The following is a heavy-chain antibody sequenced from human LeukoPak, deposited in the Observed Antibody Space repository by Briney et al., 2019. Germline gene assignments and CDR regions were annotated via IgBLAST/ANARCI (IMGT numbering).Heavy chain of an antibody. V-gene: IGHV4-59*12. J-gene: IGHJ4*02. CDR2: IYYSGST. CDR3: ASPGGYCSGGSCYSFTALEY. D-gene: IGHD2-15*01. CDR1: GGSISSYY. Sequence: TSETLSLTCTVTGGSISSYYWSWIRQPPGKGLEWIGYIYYSGSTNYNPSLKSRVTISVDTSKNQFSLKLSSVTAADTAVYYCASPGGYCSGGSCYSFTALEYWGQGTLVTVSS.